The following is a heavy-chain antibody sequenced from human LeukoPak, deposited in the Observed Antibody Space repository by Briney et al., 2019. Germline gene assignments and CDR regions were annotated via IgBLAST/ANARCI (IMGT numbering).Heavy chain of an antibody. V-gene: IGHV3-23*01. CDR3: AKDANVVVVADDAFDI. Sequence: PGGSLRLSCAASGSTFSSYAMSWVRQAPGKGLEWVSAISGSGGSTYYADSVKGRFTISRDNSKNTLYLQMNSLRAEDTAVYYCAKDANVVVVADDAFDIWGQGTMVTVSS. D-gene: IGHD2-15*01. CDR1: GSTFSSYA. CDR2: ISGSGGST. J-gene: IGHJ3*02.